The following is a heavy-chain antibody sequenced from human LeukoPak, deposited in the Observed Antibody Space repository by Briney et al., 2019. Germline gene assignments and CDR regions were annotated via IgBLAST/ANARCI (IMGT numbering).Heavy chain of an antibody. CDR2: IYYSGST. D-gene: IGHD4-11*01. J-gene: IGHJ6*02. V-gene: IGHV4-39*01. Sequence: SETLSLTCTVSGGSISSSSYYWGWIRQPPGKGLEWIGSIYYSGSTYYNPSLKSRVTISVDTSKNQFSLKLSSVTAADTAVYHCARHRETTQYYYYYYGMDVWGQGTTVTVSS. CDR1: GGSISSSSYY. CDR3: ARHRETTQYYYYYYGMDV.